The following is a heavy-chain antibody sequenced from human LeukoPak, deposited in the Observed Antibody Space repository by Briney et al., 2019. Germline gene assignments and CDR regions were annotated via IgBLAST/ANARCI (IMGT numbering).Heavy chain of an antibody. Sequence: ASVKVSCKASGYTFTSYAMNWVRQAPGQGLEWMGWINTNTGNPTYAQGFTGRFVFSLDTSVSTAYLQISSLKAEGTAVYYCARENSITMVRGLDYWGQGTLVTVSS. CDR2: INTNTGNP. J-gene: IGHJ4*02. V-gene: IGHV7-4-1*02. D-gene: IGHD3-10*01. CDR1: GYTFTSYA. CDR3: ARENSITMVRGLDY.